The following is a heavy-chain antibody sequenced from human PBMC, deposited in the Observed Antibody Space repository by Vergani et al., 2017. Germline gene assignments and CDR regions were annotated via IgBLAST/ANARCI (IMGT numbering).Heavy chain of an antibody. D-gene: IGHD3-10*01. J-gene: IGHJ4*02. CDR3: ARDYLDFSGSGSPYYFDH. V-gene: IGHV3-11*04. CDR1: GFFFSDYY. CDR2: IASSDTTV. Sequence: VQLVESGGGLVKPGGSLRLSCTASGFFFSDYYMSWLRQAPGKGLEWISYIASSDTTVYYADSVKGRFTIARDNAKKSLYLEMNSLRAEDTAVYYCARDYLDFSGSGSPYYFDHWGQGTQVTVSS.